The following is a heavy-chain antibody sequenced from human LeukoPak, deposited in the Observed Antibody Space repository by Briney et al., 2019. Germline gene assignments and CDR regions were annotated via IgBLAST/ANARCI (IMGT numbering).Heavy chain of an antibody. Sequence: PSQTLSLTCTVSGNSISSGDNYWGWIRQPPGKGLEWIGSIYHSGSTYYNPSLKSRVTISVDTSKNQFSLKLSSVTAADTAVYYCVVAGTFSWFDPWGQGTLVTVSS. CDR2: IYHSGST. D-gene: IGHD6-19*01. CDR1: GNSISSGDNY. J-gene: IGHJ5*02. V-gene: IGHV4-38-2*02. CDR3: VVAGTFSWFDP.